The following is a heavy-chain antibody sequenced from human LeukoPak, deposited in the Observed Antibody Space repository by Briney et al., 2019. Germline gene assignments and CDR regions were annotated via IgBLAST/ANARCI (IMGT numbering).Heavy chain of an antibody. CDR1: GYSISSGYY. J-gene: IGHJ5*02. D-gene: IGHD3-22*01. CDR2: IYYSGGT. Sequence: SETLSLTCSVSGYSISSGYYWGWIRQPPGKGLEWIGYIYYSGGTNYNPSLKSRVTISVDTSKNQFSLKLSSVTAADTAVYYCARVHQKYYYDSVGWFDPWGQGTLVTVSS. CDR3: ARVHQKYYYDSVGWFDP. V-gene: IGHV4-38-2*02.